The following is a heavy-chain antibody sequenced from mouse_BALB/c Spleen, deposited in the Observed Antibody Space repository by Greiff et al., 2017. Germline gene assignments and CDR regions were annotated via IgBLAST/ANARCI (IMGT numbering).Heavy chain of an antibody. Sequence: VQLKQSGPGLVKPSQSLSLTCTVTGYSITSDYAWNWIRQFPGNKLEWMGYISYSGSTSYNPSLKSRISITRDTSKNQFFLQLNSVTTEDTATYYCARKWDWYFDVWGAGTTVTVSS. CDR2: ISYSGST. CDR3: ARKWDWYFDV. V-gene: IGHV3-2*02. CDR1: GYSITSDYA. J-gene: IGHJ1*01.